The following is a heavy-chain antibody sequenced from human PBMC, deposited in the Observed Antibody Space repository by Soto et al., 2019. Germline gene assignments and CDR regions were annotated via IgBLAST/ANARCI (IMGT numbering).Heavy chain of an antibody. CDR2: TGLSGRTT. D-gene: IGHD1-20*01. J-gene: IGHJ4*02. CDR1: GLTFSVSA. V-gene: IGHV3-23*01. Sequence: EVQLLESGGGLVQPGGSLRLSCVASGLTFSVSAMTWVRQAPGKGLEWVSTTGLSGRTTYYGDSVKGRFTVSRDNSKNTLDRQMISLRAEDTAVYYCATVHNASRSFNFWGRGTLVTVSS. CDR3: ATVHNASRSFNF.